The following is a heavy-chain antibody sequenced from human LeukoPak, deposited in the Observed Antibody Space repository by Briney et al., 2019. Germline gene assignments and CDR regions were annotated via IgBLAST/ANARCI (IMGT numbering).Heavy chain of an antibody. V-gene: IGHV4-4*07. CDR1: GGSISSYY. J-gene: IGHJ1*01. Sequence: PETLSLTCTVSGGSISSYYWSWIRQPAGKGLEWIGRIYTSGSTNYNPSLKSRVTMSVDTSKNQFSLKLSSVTAADTAVYYCARGDKGYSSSLFQHWGQGTLVTVSS. D-gene: IGHD6-6*01. CDR3: ARGDKGYSSSLFQH. CDR2: IYTSGST.